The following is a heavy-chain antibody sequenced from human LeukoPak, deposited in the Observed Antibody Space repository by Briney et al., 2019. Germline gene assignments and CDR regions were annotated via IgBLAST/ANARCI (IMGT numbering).Heavy chain of an antibody. CDR3: ARQGYSSGK. J-gene: IGHJ4*02. V-gene: IGHV3-66*04. D-gene: IGHD6-19*01. Sequence: GGSLRLSCAASGFTVSSKFMTWVRQAPGKGLEWVSVIYSGGSTYYADSVKGRFTISRDNAKNSLYLQMNSLRAEDTAVYYCARQGYSSGKWGQGTLVTVSS. CDR1: GFTVSSKF. CDR2: IYSGGST.